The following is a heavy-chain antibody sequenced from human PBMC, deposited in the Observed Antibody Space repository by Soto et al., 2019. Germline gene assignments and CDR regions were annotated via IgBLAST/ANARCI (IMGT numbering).Heavy chain of an antibody. V-gene: IGHV3-48*02. D-gene: IGHD4-4*01. Sequence: EVQLVESGGGLIQPGGSLRLSCAASGFTFSSYSMNWVCQAPGKGLEWVSYISYSSSTIYYADSVKGRFTISRDNAKNSLYLQMNSLRDEDTAVYYCAREAYSNYLNWFDPWGQGTLVTVSS. J-gene: IGHJ5*02. CDR3: AREAYSNYLNWFDP. CDR2: ISYSSSTI. CDR1: GFTFSSYS.